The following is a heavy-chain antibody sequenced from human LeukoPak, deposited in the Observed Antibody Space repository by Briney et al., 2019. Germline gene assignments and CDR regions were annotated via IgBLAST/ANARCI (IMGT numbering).Heavy chain of an antibody. J-gene: IGHJ5*02. D-gene: IGHD2/OR15-2a*01. CDR2: ISAYNGNT. Sequence: EASVTVSCKASGYTFTSYGIRWVRQAPGQGLEWMGWISAYNGNTNYAQKLQGRVTMTTDTSTSTAYMELRSLRSDDTAVYYCARVVNVDWFDPWGQGTLVTVSS. CDR3: ARVVNVDWFDP. CDR1: GYTFTSYG. V-gene: IGHV1-18*01.